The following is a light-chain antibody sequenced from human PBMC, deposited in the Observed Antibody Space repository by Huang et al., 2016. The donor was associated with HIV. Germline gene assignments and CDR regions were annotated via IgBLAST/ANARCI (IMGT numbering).Light chain of an antibody. CDR2: LGS. CDR3: MQALQTPV. J-gene: IGKJ3*01. Sequence: DAVVTQSPLSLPVTPGEPASISCRSSQSLLHSNGYNYLDWYVQKPGQSPHLLIYLGSNRASGVPDRFGGSGSGTDFTLKISRVEAEDVGVYYCMQALQTPVFGPGTKVDIK. CDR1: QSLLHSNGYNY. V-gene: IGKV2-28*01.